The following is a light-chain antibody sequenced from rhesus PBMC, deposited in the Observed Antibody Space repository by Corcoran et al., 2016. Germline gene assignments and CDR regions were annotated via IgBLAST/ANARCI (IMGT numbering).Light chain of an antibody. CDR3: LQYSSRPWT. J-gene: IGKJ1*01. CDR2: KAS. CDR1: QGITNW. V-gene: IGKV1-22*01. Sequence: DIQMTQSPSSLSASVGDTVTITCRASQGITNWLAWFQQQPGKAPNLLIYKASTSQSGVPSRFRGRGYGTDLSLTISSLQSEDFATYYCLQYSSRPWTFGRGTKVEIK.